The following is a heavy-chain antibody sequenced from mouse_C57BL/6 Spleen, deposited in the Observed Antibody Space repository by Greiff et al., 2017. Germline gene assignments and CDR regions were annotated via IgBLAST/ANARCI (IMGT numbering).Heavy chain of an antibody. CDR3: GRERYYGSSYAMDY. CDR1: GYTFTSYW. V-gene: IGHV1-55*01. Sequence: QVQLQQPGAELVKPGASVKMSCKASGYTFTSYWITWVKQRPGQGLEWVGDIYPGSGSSNYNEKFKSKATVTVDTSSCTAYMQRSSLTSEDSAVYDCGRERYYGSSYAMDYWGQGTSVTVSS. D-gene: IGHD1-1*01. CDR2: IYPGSGSS. J-gene: IGHJ4*01.